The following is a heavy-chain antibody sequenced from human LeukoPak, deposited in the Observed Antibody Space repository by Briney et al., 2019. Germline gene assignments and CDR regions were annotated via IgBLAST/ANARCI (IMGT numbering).Heavy chain of an antibody. D-gene: IGHD3-3*01. Sequence: GGSLRLSCAASGFTFSSYAMSWVRPAPGKGLEWVSAISGSGGSTYYADSVKGRFTISRDNSKNTLYLQMNSLRAEDTAVYYCAKDKSPNYYDFWSGYFGYWGQGTLVTVSS. V-gene: IGHV3-23*01. CDR2: ISGSGGST. CDR3: AKDKSPNYYDFWSGYFGY. CDR1: GFTFSSYA. J-gene: IGHJ4*02.